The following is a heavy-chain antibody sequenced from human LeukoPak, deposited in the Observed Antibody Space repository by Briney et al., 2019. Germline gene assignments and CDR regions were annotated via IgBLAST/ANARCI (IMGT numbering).Heavy chain of an antibody. Sequence: PGGSLRLSCAASGLTVSSNYMSWVRQAPGKGLEWVSIIYSAGSTYYADSAKGRFTISRDNSKNTLYLQMNSLRAEDTAVYYCVKDLYGSGSYDSDFGYFDYWGQGTLVTVSS. CDR3: VKDLYGSGSYDSDFGYFDY. CDR1: GLTVSSNY. V-gene: IGHV3-53*05. CDR2: IYSAGST. J-gene: IGHJ4*02. D-gene: IGHD3-10*01.